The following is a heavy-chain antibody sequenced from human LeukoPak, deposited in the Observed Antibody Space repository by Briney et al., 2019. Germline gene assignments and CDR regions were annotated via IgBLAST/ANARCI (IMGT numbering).Heavy chain of an antibody. CDR2: INHSGST. D-gene: IGHD5-18*01. CDR3: ARGVGYSYGYVEYYYFGMDV. CDR1: GGSFSGYY. J-gene: IGHJ6*02. Sequence: PSETLSLTCAVYGGSFSGYYWSWIRQPPGKGLEWIGEINHSGSTNYNPSLQSRVPISVDTSKNQFALYLSSVTAADTAVYYCARGVGYSYGYVEYYYFGMDVWGQGTTVTVSS. V-gene: IGHV4-34*01.